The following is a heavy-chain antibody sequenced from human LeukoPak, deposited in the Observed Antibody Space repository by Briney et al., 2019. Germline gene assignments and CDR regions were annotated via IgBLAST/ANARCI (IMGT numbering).Heavy chain of an antibody. CDR1: GFAFNNYA. Sequence: GGSLRLSCAASGFAFNNYAMTWVRQAPGKGLEWVSNVNDHGDQTYYADFVKGRFTISRDNSKNALFLQMDSLTAEDTAVYYCAKTQWKVGATDYFDYWGRGILVTVSS. J-gene: IGHJ4*02. CDR3: AKTQWKVGATDYFDY. CDR2: VNDHGDQT. D-gene: IGHD1-26*01. V-gene: IGHV3-23*01.